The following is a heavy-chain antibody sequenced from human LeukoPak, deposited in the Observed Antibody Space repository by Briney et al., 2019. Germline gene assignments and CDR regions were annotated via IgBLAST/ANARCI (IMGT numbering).Heavy chain of an antibody. CDR1: GFTVSSNY. CDR2: IYSGGST. D-gene: IGHD6-13*01. J-gene: IGHJ4*02. CDR3: ARVGSSSWYYFDY. V-gene: IGHV3-53*04. Sequence: GGSLRLSCAASGFTVSSNYMSWVRQAPGKGLEWVSVIYSGGSTYYADSVKGRFTISRHNSKNTLYLQMNSLRAEDTAVYYCARVGSSSWYYFDYWGQGTLVTVSS.